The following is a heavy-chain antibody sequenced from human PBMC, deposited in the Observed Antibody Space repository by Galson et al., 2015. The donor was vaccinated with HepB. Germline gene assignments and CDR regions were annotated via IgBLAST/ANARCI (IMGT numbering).Heavy chain of an antibody. D-gene: IGHD5-24*01. CDR1: GFTFSSYA. Sequence: SLRLSCAASGFTFSSYAMYWVRQAPGKGLEWVANIIQDGSEKYSVDSVKGRFTISRDNAKNSLYLQMNNLRAEDTAVYFCAGGDGWVFNYWGQGTLVTVSS. J-gene: IGHJ4*02. CDR3: AGGDGWVFNY. V-gene: IGHV3-7*03. CDR2: IIQDGSEK.